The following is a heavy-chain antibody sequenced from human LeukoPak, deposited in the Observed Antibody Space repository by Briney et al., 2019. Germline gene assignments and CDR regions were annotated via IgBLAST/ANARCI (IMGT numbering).Heavy chain of an antibody. CDR2: ISGSGGST. CDR3: AKYRGYSSSWYSPYNWFDP. J-gene: IGHJ5*02. CDR1: GFTFSSYA. D-gene: IGHD6-13*01. Sequence: GGSPRLSCAASGFTFSSYAMSWVRQAPGKGLEWVSAISGSGGSTYYADSVKGRFTISRDNSKNTLYLQMNGLRAEDTAVYYCAKYRGYSSSWYSPYNWFDPWGQGTLVTVSS. V-gene: IGHV3-23*01.